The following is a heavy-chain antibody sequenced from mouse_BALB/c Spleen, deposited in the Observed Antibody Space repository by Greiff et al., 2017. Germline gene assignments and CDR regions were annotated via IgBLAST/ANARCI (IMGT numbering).Heavy chain of an antibody. D-gene: IGHD2-4*01. V-gene: IGHV14-3*02. Sequence: DVQLVESGAELVKPGASVKLSCTASGFNIKDTYMHWVKQRPEQGLEWIGRIDPANGNTKYDPKFQGKATITADTSSNTAYLQLSSLTSEDTAVYYCARGITTFYYAMDYWGQGTSVTVSS. CDR1: GFNIKDTY. CDR2: IDPANGNT. CDR3: ARGITTFYYAMDY. J-gene: IGHJ4*01.